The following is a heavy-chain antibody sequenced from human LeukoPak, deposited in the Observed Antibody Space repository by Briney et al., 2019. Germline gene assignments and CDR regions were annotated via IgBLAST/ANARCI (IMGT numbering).Heavy chain of an antibody. J-gene: IGHJ4*02. CDR1: GYTFTSYY. Sequence: ASVKVSCKASGYTFTSYYMHWVRQAPGQGLEWMGITNPSGGSTSYAQKFQGRVTMTRDMSTSTVYMELSSLRFEDTAVYYCARGDRATVTLYWGQGTLVTVSS. CDR2: TNPSGGST. CDR3: ARGDRATVTLY. D-gene: IGHD4-17*01. V-gene: IGHV1-46*01.